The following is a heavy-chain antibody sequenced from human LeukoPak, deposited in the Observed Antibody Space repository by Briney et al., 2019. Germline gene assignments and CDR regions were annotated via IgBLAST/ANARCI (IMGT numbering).Heavy chain of an antibody. J-gene: IGHJ4*02. CDR1: GFTFSNYG. D-gene: IGHD4/OR15-4a*01. CDR2: ISFDGRNK. CDR3: VPGAYRDYGGYFDY. V-gene: IGHV3-30*03. Sequence: PGGSLRLSCATSGFTFSNYGMHWVRQAPGKGLEWLAVISFDGRNKYFADSVKDRFAISRDNSKNTLYLQMNGLRAEDTAVYYCVPGAYRDYGGYFDYWGLGTLVTVSS.